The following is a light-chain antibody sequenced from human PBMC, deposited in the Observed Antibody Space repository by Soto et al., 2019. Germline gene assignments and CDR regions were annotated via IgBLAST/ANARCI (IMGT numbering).Light chain of an antibody. V-gene: IGKV3-15*01. CDR3: QQSNNWSLS. Sequence: EIILTQSPATLSVSPGEGATLSCRTSHSISTNLAWYQHKRGQSPRLLVYGASTRATVVPARFSGSGSGPEFTLSFSSLQSADFAVYDCQQSNNWSLSFGQETKVEIK. CDR2: GAS. CDR1: HSISTN. J-gene: IGKJ1*01.